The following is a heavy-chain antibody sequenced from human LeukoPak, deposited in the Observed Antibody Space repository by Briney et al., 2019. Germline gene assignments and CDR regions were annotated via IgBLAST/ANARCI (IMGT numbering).Heavy chain of an antibody. CDR1: GFTFSSYG. V-gene: IGHV3-30*18. Sequence: GRSLRLSCAASGFTFSSYGMHWVRQAPGKGLEWVAVISYDGSNKYYADSVKGRFTISRDNSKNTLYLQMNSLRAEDTVVYYCAKDTWMQLWHFFDYWGQGTLVTVSS. D-gene: IGHD5-18*01. CDR3: AKDTWMQLWHFFDY. J-gene: IGHJ4*02. CDR2: ISYDGSNK.